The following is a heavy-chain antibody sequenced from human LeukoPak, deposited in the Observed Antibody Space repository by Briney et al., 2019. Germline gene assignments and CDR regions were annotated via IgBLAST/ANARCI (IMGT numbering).Heavy chain of an antibody. CDR1: GFTFSSYA. V-gene: IGHV3-30*04. D-gene: IGHD3-22*01. J-gene: IGHJ4*02. CDR3: ARDPPHYDSSGYTGYY. CDR2: ISYDGSNK. Sequence: GRSLRLSCAASGFTFSSYAMHWVRQAPGKGLEWVAVISYDGSNKYYADSVKGRFTISRDNSKNTLYLQMNSLRAEDTAIYYCARDPPHYDSSGYTGYYWGQGTLVTVSS.